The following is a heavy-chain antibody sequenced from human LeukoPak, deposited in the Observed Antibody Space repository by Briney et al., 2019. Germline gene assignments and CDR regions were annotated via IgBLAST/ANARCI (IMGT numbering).Heavy chain of an antibody. CDR2: ISGGGVTT. J-gene: IGHJ6*02. Sequence: GGSLRLSCAASGFTFSSYSMNWVRQAPGKGLEWVSGISGGGVTTYYADSVKGRFTISRDNSKNTLYLQMNSLRADDTAIYYCARNQQLGGHSYYYCGMDVWGQGTTVTVSS. V-gene: IGHV3-23*01. CDR3: ARNQQLGGHSYYYCGMDV. CDR1: GFTFSSYS. D-gene: IGHD3-16*01.